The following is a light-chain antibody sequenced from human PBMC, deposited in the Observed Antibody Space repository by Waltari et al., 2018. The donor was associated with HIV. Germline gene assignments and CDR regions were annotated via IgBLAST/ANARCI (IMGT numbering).Light chain of an antibody. CDR3: STWDDRLNGPVV. CDR1: RSNIVSNS. V-gene: IGLV1-44*01. CDR2: GDS. J-gene: IGLJ2*01. Sequence: QSVLAQPPSASGTPGQRVTISCSGSRSNIVSNSVNWYQHFPETAPKLLIYGDSLRPSGVPARFSGSKFGTSASLVITGLQSGDEADYYCSTWDDRLNGPVVFGGGTRLTVL.